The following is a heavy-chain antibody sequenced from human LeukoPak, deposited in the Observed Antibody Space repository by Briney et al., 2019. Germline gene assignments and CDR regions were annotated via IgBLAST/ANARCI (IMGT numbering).Heavy chain of an antibody. V-gene: IGHV1-69*01. CDR1: GGTFSSYA. CDR3: ARVKYTAMATPFDY. Sequence: SVKVSCKASGGTFSSYALSWVRQAPGQGLEWMGGIIPIFGTANYAQKFQGRVTITADESTSTAYMELSSLRSEDTAVYYCARVKYTAMATPFDYWGQGTLVTVSS. J-gene: IGHJ4*02. CDR2: IIPIFGTA. D-gene: IGHD5-18*01.